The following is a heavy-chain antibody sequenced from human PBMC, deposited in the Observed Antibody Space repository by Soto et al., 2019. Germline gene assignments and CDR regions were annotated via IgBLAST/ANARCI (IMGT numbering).Heavy chain of an antibody. CDR3: SNLVYSSGLSADF. CDR1: GFTFSGYG. Sequence: PGGSLRLSCAASGFTFSGYGMHWVRQAPGKGLEWVALISYDGTNKYYADSVKGRFTISRDNSKNTLYLQMNSLRAEDTAVYYCSNLVYSSGLSADFWGQGTQVTVSS. D-gene: IGHD6-19*01. CDR2: ISYDGTNK. V-gene: IGHV3-30*18. J-gene: IGHJ4*02.